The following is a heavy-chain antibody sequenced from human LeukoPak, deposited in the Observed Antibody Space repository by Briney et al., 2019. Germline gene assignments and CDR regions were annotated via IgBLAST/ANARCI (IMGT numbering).Heavy chain of an antibody. D-gene: IGHD4-17*01. CDR3: ARGGVTKPFDY. Sequence: GASVKVSCKASGGTFSSYAISWVRQAPGQGLEWMGGIIPIFGTANYAQKFQGRVTTTADESTSTAYMELSSLRPEDTAVYYCARGGVTKPFDYWGQGTLVTVSS. J-gene: IGHJ4*02. V-gene: IGHV1-69*13. CDR2: IIPIFGTA. CDR1: GGTFSSYA.